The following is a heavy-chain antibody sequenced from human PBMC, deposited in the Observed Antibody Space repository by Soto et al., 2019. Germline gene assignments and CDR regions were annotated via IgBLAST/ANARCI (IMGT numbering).Heavy chain of an antibody. CDR1: GGTFSSDT. V-gene: IGHV1-69*08. Sequence: QVQLVQSGAEVKKPGSSVRVSCKASGGTFSSDTINWVRQAPGQGLEWMGRIIPILGVANYGQKFQGRVTISEDKSTSTAYMELSSLRSEDTAVYYCARDLRYRSSWYFDYWGQGTLVTVSS. D-gene: IGHD6-13*01. CDR2: IIPILGVA. CDR3: ARDLRYRSSWYFDY. J-gene: IGHJ4*02.